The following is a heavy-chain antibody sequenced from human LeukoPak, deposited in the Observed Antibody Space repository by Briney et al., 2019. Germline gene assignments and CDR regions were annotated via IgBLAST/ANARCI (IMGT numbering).Heavy chain of an antibody. Sequence: PGGSLRLSCAASGFTVSGNYMSWVRQAPGKGLEWVSVIYSGGSTYYADSVKGRFTISRDNSKNTLYLQLSSLRAEDTAVYYCVKTPAPTVTTGSFDYWGQGTLVTVSS. CDR1: GFTVSGNY. J-gene: IGHJ4*02. D-gene: IGHD4-17*01. CDR2: IYSGGST. CDR3: VKTPAPTVTTGSFDY. V-gene: IGHV3-53*05.